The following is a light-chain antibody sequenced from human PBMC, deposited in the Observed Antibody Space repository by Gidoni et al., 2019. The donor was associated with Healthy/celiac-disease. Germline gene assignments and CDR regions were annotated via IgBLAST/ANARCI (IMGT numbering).Light chain of an antibody. CDR1: QSVLYSSNNKNY. CDR3: QQYYSTPYT. J-gene: IGKJ2*01. V-gene: IGKV4-1*01. Sequence: DIVMTQSPDSLAVSLGETATINCKSSQSVLYSSNNKNYLAWYQQKPGQPPKRLIYWAVNREAGVPDRFSGSGSGTDVTLNISSLQAEDVAVYYCQQYYSTPYTVXXXTKLEIK. CDR2: WAV.